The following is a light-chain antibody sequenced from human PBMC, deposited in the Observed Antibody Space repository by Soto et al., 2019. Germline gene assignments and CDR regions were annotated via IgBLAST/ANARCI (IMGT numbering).Light chain of an antibody. J-gene: IGKJ1*01. CDR1: QSVTSNY. V-gene: IGKV3D-7*01. CDR2: DTS. Sequence: ESVLTQSPGTLSLSPKERATLSWGANQSVTSNYLAWYQQKPGQPPRLLMFDTSTRATGIPARFSGSGSGPEFTLTISSLQPNDFPVYYCQHYDNWPWTVGQGTKVDIK. CDR3: QHYDNWPWT.